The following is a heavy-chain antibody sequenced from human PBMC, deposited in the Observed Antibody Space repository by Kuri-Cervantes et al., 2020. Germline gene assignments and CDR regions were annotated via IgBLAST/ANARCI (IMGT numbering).Heavy chain of an antibody. CDR2: IWYDGSNK. Sequence: GESLKISCAASGFTFSSYGMHWVRQAPGKGLEWVAVIWYDGSNKYYADSVKGRFTISRDNSKNTLYLQMNSLRAEDTAVYYCAKSAGDHAPLDYWGQGTLVTVSS. J-gene: IGHJ4*02. D-gene: IGHD4-17*01. CDR3: AKSAGDHAPLDY. V-gene: IGHV3-33*06. CDR1: GFTFSSYG.